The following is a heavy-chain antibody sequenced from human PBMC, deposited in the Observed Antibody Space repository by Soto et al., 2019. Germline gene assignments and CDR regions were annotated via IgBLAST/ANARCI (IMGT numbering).Heavy chain of an antibody. CDR2: INHTGST. CDR3: ARHNYGSGSTYFDY. Sequence: PSETLSLTCAVYGGSFRGYYWSWIRKPPGKGLEWIGDINHTGSTNYNPSLKSRVTISVDTSKNQFSLKLSSVTAADTAVYYCARHNYGSGSTYFDYWGQGTLVTVSS. V-gene: IGHV4-34*01. J-gene: IGHJ4*02. CDR1: GGSFRGYY. D-gene: IGHD3-10*01.